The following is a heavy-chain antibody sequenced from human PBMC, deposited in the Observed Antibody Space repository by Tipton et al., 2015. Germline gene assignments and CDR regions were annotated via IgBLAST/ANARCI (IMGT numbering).Heavy chain of an antibody. Sequence: SLRLSCAASGFTFSSYSMNWVRQAPGKGLEWVSYISTSGFTIYYADSVKGRFTISRDSAKNSLYLQMNSLRAEDTAVYYCARSWGTTVDTEYFQYWGQGTLVTVSS. CDR2: ISTSGFTI. D-gene: IGHD1-7*01. CDR3: ARSWGTTVDTEYFQY. CDR1: GFTFSSYS. J-gene: IGHJ1*01. V-gene: IGHV3-48*01.